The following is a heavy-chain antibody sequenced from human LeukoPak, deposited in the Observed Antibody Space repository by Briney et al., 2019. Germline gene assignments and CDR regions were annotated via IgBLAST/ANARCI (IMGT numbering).Heavy chain of an antibody. D-gene: IGHD1-26*01. CDR1: GFTFSSYA. J-gene: IGHJ5*02. CDR3: AKDRWELLHRGWFDP. Sequence: GGSLRLSCAASGFTFSSYAMSWVRQAPGKGLEWVSAISGSGGSTYYADFVKGRFTISRDNSKNTLYLQMNSLRAEDTAVYYCAKDRWELLHRGWFDPWGQGTLVTVSS. V-gene: IGHV3-23*01. CDR2: ISGSGGST.